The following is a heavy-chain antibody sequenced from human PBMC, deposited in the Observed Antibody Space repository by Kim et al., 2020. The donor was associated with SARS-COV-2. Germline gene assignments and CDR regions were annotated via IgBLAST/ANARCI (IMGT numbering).Heavy chain of an antibody. J-gene: IGHJ4*02. CDR1: GFTFSSYS. V-gene: IGHV3-21*01. CDR3: ARKGYCSGGSCYGEGFDY. Sequence: GGSLRLSCAASGFTFSSYSMNWVRQAPGKGLEWVSSISSSSSYIYYADSVKGRFTISRDNAKNSLYLQMNSLRAEDTAVYYCARKGYCSGGSCYGEGFDYWGQGTLVTVSS. D-gene: IGHD2-15*01. CDR2: ISSSSSYI.